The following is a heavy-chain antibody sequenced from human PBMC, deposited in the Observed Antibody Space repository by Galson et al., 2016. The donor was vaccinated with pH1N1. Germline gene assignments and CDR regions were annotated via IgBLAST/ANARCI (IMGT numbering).Heavy chain of an antibody. J-gene: IGHJ5*02. V-gene: IGHV4-4*07. CDR2: IYSSGST. Sequence: SETLSLTCTVSGGSISSYYWSWIRQPAGKGLEWTGRIYSSGSTNYNPSLKSRVTMSVDTSKNQFSLKLSSVTAADTAVYYCARDHGFGSENRGDWFDPCGPGTLVTVSS. D-gene: IGHD3-10*01. CDR1: GGSISSYY. CDR3: ARDHGFGSENRGDWFDP.